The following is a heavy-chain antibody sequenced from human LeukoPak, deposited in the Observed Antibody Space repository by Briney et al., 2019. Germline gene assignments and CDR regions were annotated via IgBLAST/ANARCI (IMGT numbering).Heavy chain of an antibody. CDR2: IYYSGRT. D-gene: IGHD3-10*01. V-gene: IGHV4-59*01. CDR1: GGSISSNY. CDR3: ARWGETSALRVHAFDI. Sequence: PSETLSLTCSVSGGSISSNYWNWIRQSPGKGLEWIGYIYYSGRTNYNPSLKSRITMLVDTSKNQFSLKLTSVTAADTAVYYCARWGETSALRVHAFDIWGQGTMVTVSS. J-gene: IGHJ3*02.